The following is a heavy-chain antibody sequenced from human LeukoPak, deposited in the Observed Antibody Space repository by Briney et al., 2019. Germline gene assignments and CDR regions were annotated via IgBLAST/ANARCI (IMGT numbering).Heavy chain of an antibody. V-gene: IGHV3-74*01. CDR3: ARGGRIQLERRGYFDY. J-gene: IGHJ4*02. CDR2: ITSDGSNT. CDR1: GITFSSYW. D-gene: IGHD1-1*01. Sequence: GGSLRLSCAASGITFSSYWMHWVRQAPGKGLVWVSRITSDGSNTNYADSVKGRFTISRDNAKNTLYLHMNSLRAEGTAVYYCARGGRIQLERRGYFDYWGQGTLVTVSS.